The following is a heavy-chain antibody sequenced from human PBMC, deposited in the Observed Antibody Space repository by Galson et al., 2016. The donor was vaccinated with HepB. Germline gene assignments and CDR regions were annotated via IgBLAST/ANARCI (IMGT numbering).Heavy chain of an antibody. Sequence: LTCAVSGGSVSSNYWWTWVRQPPGQGLEWIGEIFHSGSTNYDPSLKSRVTISLDKSKDQFSLELNSVTAADTAVYYCAIFDLGYCSGGSCSHWGQGILVTVSS. CDR2: IFHSGST. V-gene: IGHV4-4*02. CDR1: GGSVSSNYW. CDR3: AIFDLGYCSGGSCSH. D-gene: IGHD2-15*01. J-gene: IGHJ4*02.